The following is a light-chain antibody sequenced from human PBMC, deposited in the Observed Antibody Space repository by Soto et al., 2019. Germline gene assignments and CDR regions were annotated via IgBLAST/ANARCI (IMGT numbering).Light chain of an antibody. CDR2: DNN. V-gene: IGLV1-51*01. CDR1: SSNIGSNF. Sequence: QSVLTQPPSVSAAPGQKVTISCSGSSSNIGSNFVSWYLQFPGTVPKLRIYDNNKRPSGIPDRFSGSKSGTSATLGITGLQTGDEADYYCGTWDSSLTAAVFGGGTQLAVL. CDR3: GTWDSSLTAAV. J-gene: IGLJ7*01.